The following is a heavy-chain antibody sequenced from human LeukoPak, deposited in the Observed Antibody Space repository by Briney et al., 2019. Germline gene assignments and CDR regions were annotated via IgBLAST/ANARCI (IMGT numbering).Heavy chain of an antibody. Sequence: SVKVSCKASGCTFSSYAISWVRQAPGQGLEWMGGIIPIFGTANYAQKFQGRVTITADESTSTAYMELSSLRSEDTAVYYCARVLGSVGDCFDPWGQGTLATVSS. D-gene: IGHD1-26*01. CDR2: IIPIFGTA. J-gene: IGHJ5*02. V-gene: IGHV1-69*13. CDR3: ARVLGSVGDCFDP. CDR1: GCTFSSYA.